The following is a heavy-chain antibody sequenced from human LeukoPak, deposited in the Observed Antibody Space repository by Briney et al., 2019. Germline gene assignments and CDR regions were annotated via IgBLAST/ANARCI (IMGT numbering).Heavy chain of an antibody. CDR2: IYYSGST. Sequence: PSETLSLTCTVSGGSVSSGSYYWSWIRQPPGKGLEWIGYIYYSGSTNYNPSLKSRVTISVDTSKNQFSLKLSSVTAADTAVYYCARGLSVVVVAATPRAFDYWGQGTLVTVSS. D-gene: IGHD2-15*01. CDR1: GGSVSSGSYY. V-gene: IGHV4-61*01. J-gene: IGHJ4*02. CDR3: ARGLSVVVVAATPRAFDY.